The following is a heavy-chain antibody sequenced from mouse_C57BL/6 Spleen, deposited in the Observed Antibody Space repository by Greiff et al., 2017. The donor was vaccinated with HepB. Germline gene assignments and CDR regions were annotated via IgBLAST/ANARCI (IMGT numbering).Heavy chain of an antibody. J-gene: IGHJ1*03. Sequence: VQLQQPGAELVRPGASVKLSCTASGFNIKDDYMHWVKQRPEQGLEWIGWIDPENGDTEYASKFQGKATITADTSSNTAYLHLSSLTSEDTAVYYCTTFYYGSSTSYWYFDVWGTGTTVTVSS. CDR2: IDPENGDT. CDR3: TTFYYGSSTSYWYFDV. V-gene: IGHV14-4*01. CDR1: GFNIKDDY. D-gene: IGHD1-1*01.